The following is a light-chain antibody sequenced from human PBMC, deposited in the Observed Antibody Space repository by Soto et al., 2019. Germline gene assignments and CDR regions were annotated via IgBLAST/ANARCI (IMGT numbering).Light chain of an antibody. Sequence: QSVLTQPAPVSGSPGQSITISCTGTSSDVGGYNYVSWYQQHPGKDPKLMIYDVSNRPSGISNRFSGSKSGNTASLTISGLQAEYEADYYCSSYTGRSTYVSGTGTKLTVL. CDR2: DVS. V-gene: IGLV2-14*01. CDR1: SSDVGGYNY. J-gene: IGLJ1*01. CDR3: SSYTGRSTYV.